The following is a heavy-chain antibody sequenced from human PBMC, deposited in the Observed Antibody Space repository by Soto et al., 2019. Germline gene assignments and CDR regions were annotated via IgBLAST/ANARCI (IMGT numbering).Heavy chain of an antibody. CDR2: ILNRGST. CDR1: GGSISSYH. CDR3: ARHLTGPEYSTPAFDY. V-gene: IGHV4-59*08. Sequence: QVQLQESGPGLVKPSETLSLTCIVSGGSISSYHWSWIRQPPGKGLEWIGYILNRGSTNYNPSLKSRLTMSVDTSQNQFSLRLSSVTAADTAVYYCARHLTGPEYSTPAFDYWGQGTLVTVSS. J-gene: IGHJ4*02. D-gene: IGHD6-6*01.